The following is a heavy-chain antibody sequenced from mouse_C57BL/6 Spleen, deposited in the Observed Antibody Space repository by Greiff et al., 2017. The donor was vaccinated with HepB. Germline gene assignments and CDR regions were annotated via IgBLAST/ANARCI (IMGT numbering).Heavy chain of an antibody. CDR2: ISSGSSTI. D-gene: IGHD4-1*01. Sequence: VQLKESGGGLVKPGGSLKLSCAASGFTFSDYGMHWVRQAPEKGLEWVAYISSGSSTIYYADTVKGRFTISRDNAKNTLFLQMTSLRSEDTAMYYCASSNSHWYFDVWGTGTTVTVSS. CDR1: GFTFSDYG. J-gene: IGHJ1*03. V-gene: IGHV5-17*01. CDR3: ASSNSHWYFDV.